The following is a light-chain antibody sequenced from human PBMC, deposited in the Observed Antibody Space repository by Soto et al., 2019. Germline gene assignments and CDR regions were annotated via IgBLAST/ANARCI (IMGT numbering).Light chain of an antibody. CDR2: AAS. V-gene: IGKV1-17*01. CDR1: QYISTY. Sequence: DIQMTQSPSSLSASVGDRVTITCRASQYISTYLSWYQQKPGKAPKRLIYAASTLQSGVPSRFSGSGSGTEFTLTISSLQPEDVATYYCLQLNTYPWTFGQGTKVDI. J-gene: IGKJ1*01. CDR3: LQLNTYPWT.